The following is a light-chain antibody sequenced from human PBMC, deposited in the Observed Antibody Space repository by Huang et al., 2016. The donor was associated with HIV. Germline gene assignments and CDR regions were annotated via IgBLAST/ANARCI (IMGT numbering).Light chain of an antibody. J-gene: IGKJ2*01. V-gene: IGKV3-15*01. Sequence: VMMSQSPATLAASPGERVTLSCGASQSVNTNLAGYQQKPGQPPRLLIYAASTRATGVPARVAGSGAGTEFTLTIDSLQSDDVAVYYCQQYNKWPPEYTFGQGTRLEIK. CDR1: QSVNTN. CDR2: AAS. CDR3: QQYNKWPPEYT.